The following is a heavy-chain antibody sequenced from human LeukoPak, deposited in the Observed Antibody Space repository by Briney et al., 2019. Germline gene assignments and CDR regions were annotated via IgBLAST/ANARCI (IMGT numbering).Heavy chain of an antibody. CDR3: AKDTGTYYYDSSGPGEAFDI. J-gene: IGHJ3*02. CDR1: GFTFSSSA. CDR2: ISDTGRLS. D-gene: IGHD3-22*01. Sequence: GGSLRLSCAASGFTFSSSAMSWVRQAPGKGLEWVAAISDTGRLSYCADSVNGRFTISRDNSKNTLSLQMNSLRAADTAVYYCAKDTGTYYYDSSGPGEAFDIWGQGTMVTVSS. V-gene: IGHV3-23*01.